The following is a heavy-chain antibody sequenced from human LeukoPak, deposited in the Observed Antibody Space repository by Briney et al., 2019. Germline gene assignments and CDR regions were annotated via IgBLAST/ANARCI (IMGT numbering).Heavy chain of an antibody. CDR1: GFTFSSYW. CDR3: AKDDGDIVVVPAAPELYYYYYMDV. CDR2: IRYDGSNK. D-gene: IGHD2-2*01. Sequence: GGSLRLSCSASGFTFSSYWMSWVRQAPGKGLEWVAFIRYDGSNKYYADSVKGRFTISRDNSKNTLYLQMNSLRAEDTAVYYCAKDDGDIVVVPAAPELYYYYYMDVWGKGTTVTFSS. J-gene: IGHJ6*03. V-gene: IGHV3-30*02.